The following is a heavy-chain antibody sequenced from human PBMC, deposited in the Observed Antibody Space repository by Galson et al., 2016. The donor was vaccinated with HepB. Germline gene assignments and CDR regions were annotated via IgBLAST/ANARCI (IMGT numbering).Heavy chain of an antibody. V-gene: IGHV1-8*01. CDR2: MNPNTGGT. CDR3: ARGYCGGSCHNWFDP. J-gene: IGHJ5*02. CDR1: GYTFTSYD. Sequence: SVKVSCKASGYTFTSYDINWVRQATGQGLEWIGWMNPNTGGTGSSQKFQGRVTMTTDTSIRTAYLELSSLRPEDTAVYYCARGYCGGSCHNWFDPWGQGTLVSGSS. D-gene: IGHD2-15*01.